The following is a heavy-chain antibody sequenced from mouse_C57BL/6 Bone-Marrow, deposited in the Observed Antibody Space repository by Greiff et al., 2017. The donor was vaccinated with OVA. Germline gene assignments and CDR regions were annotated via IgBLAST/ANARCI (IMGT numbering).Heavy chain of an antibody. V-gene: IGHV1-63*01. CDR1: GYTFTNYW. CDR2: IYPGGGYT. J-gene: IGHJ2*01. D-gene: IGHD1-1*01. CDR3: ARYYYGSSYGY. Sequence: VQLQESGAELVRPGTSVKMSCKASGYTFTNYWIGWAKQRPGHGLEWIGDIYPGGGYTNYNEKFKGKATLTADKSSSTAYMQFSSLTSEDSAIYYCARYYYGSSYGYWGQGTTLTVSS.